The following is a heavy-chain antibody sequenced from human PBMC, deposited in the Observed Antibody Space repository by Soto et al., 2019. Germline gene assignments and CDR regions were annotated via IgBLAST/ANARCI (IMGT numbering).Heavy chain of an antibody. D-gene: IGHD2-15*01. Sequence: GASVKVCCKTSGYYFTGYGISWVRQAPGQGLEWMGWISAYNGNTNYAQNLQGRVTMTTDTSTSTAYMELTSLRSDETAVYYFAIAAGVAPPPPPGHYWGPGPLVTGSS. CDR1: GYYFTGYG. CDR2: ISAYNGNT. CDR3: AIAAGVAPPPPPGHY. J-gene: IGHJ4*02. V-gene: IGHV1-18*01.